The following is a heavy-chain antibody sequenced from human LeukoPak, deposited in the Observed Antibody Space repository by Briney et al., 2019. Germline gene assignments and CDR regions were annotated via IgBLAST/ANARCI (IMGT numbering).Heavy chain of an antibody. Sequence: GGSLRLSCAASGFTFSSYWMHWVRQAPGKGLVWVSRLNADGSYTTYADSVKGRFTISRDNAKNTLYLQMNSLRAEDTAVYYCARGNNNNFDHRGQGTLVTVSS. D-gene: IGHD1/OR15-1a*01. CDR1: GFTFSSYW. CDR2: LNADGSYT. CDR3: ARGNNNNFDH. V-gene: IGHV3-74*01. J-gene: IGHJ5*02.